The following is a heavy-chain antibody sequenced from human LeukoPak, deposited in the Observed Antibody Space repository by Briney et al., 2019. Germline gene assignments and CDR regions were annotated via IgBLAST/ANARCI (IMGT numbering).Heavy chain of an antibody. CDR3: ARADCSGGSCHFDY. Sequence: PSETLSLTCTVSGGSVSSSSYYWSWIRQPPGKGLEWIGYIYYSGITNYNPSLKSRVTISVDTSKNQFSLNLSSVTAADTAVYYCARADCSGGSCHFDYWGQGTLVTVSP. V-gene: IGHV4-61*01. D-gene: IGHD2-15*01. CDR1: GGSVSSSSYY. CDR2: IYYSGIT. J-gene: IGHJ4*02.